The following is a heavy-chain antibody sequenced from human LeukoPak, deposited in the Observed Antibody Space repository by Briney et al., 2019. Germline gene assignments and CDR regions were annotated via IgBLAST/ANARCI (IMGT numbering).Heavy chain of an antibody. V-gene: IGHV3-23*01. CDR2: ISGSGGST. CDR1: GFTFSSYA. Sequence: PGGSLRLSCAASGFTFSSYAMSWARQAPGKGLEWVSAISGSGGSTYYADSVKGRFTISRDNSKNTLYLQMNSLRAEDTAVYYCAKDGYDYYYYYMDVWGKGTTVTVSS. CDR3: AKDGYDYYYYYMDV. J-gene: IGHJ6*03. D-gene: IGHD1-1*01.